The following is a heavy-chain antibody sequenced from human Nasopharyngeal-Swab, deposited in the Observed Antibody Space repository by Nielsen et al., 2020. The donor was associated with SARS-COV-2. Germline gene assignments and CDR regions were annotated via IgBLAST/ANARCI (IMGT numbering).Heavy chain of an antibody. Sequence: GESLKISCAASGFTFSNAWMSWVRQAPGTGLEWVGRMKSESDGGTTDYAAPVKGRFSISRDDSQNTLYLQMNSLMTEDTAVYYCSRCGGSCYTGKDYWGQGTLVTVSS. CDR2: MKSESDGGTT. CDR1: GFTFSNAW. D-gene: IGHD2-15*01. CDR3: SRCGGSCYTGKDY. V-gene: IGHV3-15*01. J-gene: IGHJ4*02.